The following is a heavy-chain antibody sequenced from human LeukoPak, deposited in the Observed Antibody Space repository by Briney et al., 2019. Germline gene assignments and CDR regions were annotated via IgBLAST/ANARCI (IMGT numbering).Heavy chain of an antibody. CDR2: ISSSSSYI. Sequence: SGGSLRLSCAASGFTLSSYSMNWVRQAPGKGLEWVSSISSSSSYIYYADSVKGRFTISRDNAKNSLYLQMNSLRAEDTAVYYCARDRSPYGSGSSDYWGQGTLVTVSS. CDR1: GFTLSSYS. D-gene: IGHD3-10*01. CDR3: ARDRSPYGSGSSDY. V-gene: IGHV3-21*01. J-gene: IGHJ4*02.